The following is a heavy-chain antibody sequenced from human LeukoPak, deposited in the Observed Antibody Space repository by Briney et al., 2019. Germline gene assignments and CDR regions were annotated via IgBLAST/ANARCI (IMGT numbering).Heavy chain of an antibody. Sequence: GGSLRLSCAASGFTFSSYGMHWVRQAPGKRVEGVAVIWYEGSNKYYADSVKGRFTISRNNSKNTLYMQMNSLRAADTAVYYCARELLGYSYGDYWGQGTLVTVSS. J-gene: IGHJ4*02. CDR1: GFTFSSYG. CDR2: IWYEGSNK. V-gene: IGHV3-33*01. D-gene: IGHD5-18*01. CDR3: ARELLGYSYGDY.